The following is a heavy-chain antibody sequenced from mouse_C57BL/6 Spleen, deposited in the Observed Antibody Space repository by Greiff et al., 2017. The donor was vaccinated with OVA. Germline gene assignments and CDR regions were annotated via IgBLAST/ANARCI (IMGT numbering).Heavy chain of an antibody. Sequence: EVQLVESGGGLVKPGGSLKLSCAASGFTFSDYGMHWVRQAPEKGLEWVAYISSGSSTIYYADTVKGRFTISRDNAKNTLFLQMTSLRSEDTAMYYCANPDYYGSSPFAYWGQGTLVTVSA. CDR1: GFTFSDYG. CDR2: ISSGSSTI. V-gene: IGHV5-17*01. CDR3: ANPDYYGSSPFAY. J-gene: IGHJ3*01. D-gene: IGHD1-1*01.